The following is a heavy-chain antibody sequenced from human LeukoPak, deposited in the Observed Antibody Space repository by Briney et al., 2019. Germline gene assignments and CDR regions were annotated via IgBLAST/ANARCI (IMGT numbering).Heavy chain of an antibody. Sequence: PSETLSLTCAVYGGSFSGYYWSWIHQPPGKGLEWIGEINHSGSTNYNPSLKSRVTISVDTSKNQFSLKPSSVTAADTAVYYCAGSILTDGYYYYGMDVWGQGTTVTVSS. CDR2: INHSGST. J-gene: IGHJ6*02. V-gene: IGHV4-34*01. CDR1: GGSFSGYY. CDR3: AGSILTDGYYYYGMDV.